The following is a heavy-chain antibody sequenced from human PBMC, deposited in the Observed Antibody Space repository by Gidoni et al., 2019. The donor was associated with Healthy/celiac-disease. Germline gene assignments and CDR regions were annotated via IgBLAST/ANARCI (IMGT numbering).Heavy chain of an antibody. J-gene: IGHJ6*02. V-gene: IGHV3-21*01. Sequence: EVQLVESGGGLVKPGGSLRLSCASSGFTFSSYSMNWVRQAPGKGLEWVSSISSSSSYIYYADSVKGRFTISRDNAKNSLYLQMNSLRAEDTAVYYCARDGEVEYSSSPPVWYYYYYGMDVWGQGTTVTVSS. D-gene: IGHD6-6*01. CDR3: ARDGEVEYSSSPPVWYYYYYGMDV. CDR2: ISSSSSYI. CDR1: GFTFSSYS.